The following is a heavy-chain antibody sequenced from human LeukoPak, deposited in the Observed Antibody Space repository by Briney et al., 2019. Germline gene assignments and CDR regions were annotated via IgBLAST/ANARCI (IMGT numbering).Heavy chain of an antibody. V-gene: IGHV3-48*03. CDR1: GFTFSSYE. J-gene: IGHJ4*02. D-gene: IGHD3-10*01. CDR3: ARESARYYYGSGSFDY. CDR2: ISSSGSTI. Sequence: GGSLRLSCAASGFTFSSYEMNWVRQALGKGLEWVSYISSSGSTIYYADSVKGRFTISRDNAKNSLYLQMNSLRAEDTAVYYCARESARYYYGSGSFDYWGQGTLVTVSS.